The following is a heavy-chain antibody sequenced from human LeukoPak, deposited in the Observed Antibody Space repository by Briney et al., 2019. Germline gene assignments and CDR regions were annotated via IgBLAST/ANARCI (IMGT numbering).Heavy chain of an antibody. CDR1: GGSISSSSYY. J-gene: IGHJ4*02. V-gene: IGHV4-39*07. Sequence: PSETLSLTCTVSGGSISSSSYYWGWVRQPPGKGLEWIGSIYYSGNTYYNPSLKSRVTISVDTSKNQFSLKLSSVTAADTAVYYCVPYYYDSSGYQPGYFDYWGQGTLVTVSS. D-gene: IGHD3-22*01. CDR2: IYYSGNT. CDR3: VPYYYDSSGYQPGYFDY.